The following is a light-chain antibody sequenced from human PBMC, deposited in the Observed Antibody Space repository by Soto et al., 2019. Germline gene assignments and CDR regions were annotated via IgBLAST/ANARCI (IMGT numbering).Light chain of an antibody. CDR3: CSYAGNTIFV. CDR1: SSDVGGYNY. J-gene: IGLJ2*01. V-gene: IGLV2-8*01. CDR2: EVN. Sequence: QSALTQPPSASGSPGQSVTISCTGTSSDVGGYNYVSWYQHHPGKAPKLMIYEVNKRPSGVPDRFSGSKSGNTASLTVSGLQAEDEADYYCCSYAGNTIFVFGGGTKVTVL.